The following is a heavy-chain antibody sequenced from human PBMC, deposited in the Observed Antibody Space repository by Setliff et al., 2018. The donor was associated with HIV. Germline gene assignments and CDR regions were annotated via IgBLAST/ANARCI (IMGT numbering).Heavy chain of an antibody. Sequence: LSLTCYVTDDPISSYYWSWVRQPAGKGLEWIGRLYVSGDTNYNPSLKGRVTMSLDTSKKHFSLNPKSVTAADTAVYYCALTGHRLLRGYMDVWGKGTTVTVSS. CDR2: LYVSGDT. CDR3: ALTGHRLLRGYMDV. J-gene: IGHJ6*03. CDR1: DDPISSYY. V-gene: IGHV4-4*07. D-gene: IGHD2-15*01.